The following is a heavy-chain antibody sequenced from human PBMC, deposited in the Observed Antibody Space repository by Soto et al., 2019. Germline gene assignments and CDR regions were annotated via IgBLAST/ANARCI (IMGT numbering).Heavy chain of an antibody. CDR3: AKDDVVVVTAIGSY. Sequence: GGSLRLSCAASGFTFSSYAMSWVRQAPGKGLEWVSAISGSGGSTYYADSVKGRFTISRDNSKNTLYLQMNSLRAEDTAVYYCAKDDVVVVTAIGSYWGQGTLVTVSS. V-gene: IGHV3-23*01. CDR1: GFTFSSYA. J-gene: IGHJ4*02. CDR2: ISGSGGST. D-gene: IGHD2-21*02.